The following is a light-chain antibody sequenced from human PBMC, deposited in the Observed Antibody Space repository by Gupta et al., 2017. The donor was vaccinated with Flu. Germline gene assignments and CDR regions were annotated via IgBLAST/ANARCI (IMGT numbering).Light chain of an antibody. CDR1: SNDVGADDY. CDR2: DVS. J-gene: IGLJ2*01. Sequence: SNDVGADDYVSWYRQPPGKAPKLIIYDVSKRPSGVPDRFSGFKSGNTASLSISGLQAEDEADYYCCSWGGRYTYVVFGGGTRLTVL. CDR3: CSWGGRYTYVV. V-gene: IGLV2-11*03.